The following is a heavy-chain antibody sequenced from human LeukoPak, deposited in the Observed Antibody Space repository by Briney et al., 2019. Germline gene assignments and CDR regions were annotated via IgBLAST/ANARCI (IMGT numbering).Heavy chain of an antibody. CDR1: GITLSNYG. CDR3: AKRGVVIRVILVGFHKEAYYFDS. D-gene: IGHD3-22*01. Sequence: GGSLRLSCAVSGITLSNYGMSWVRQAPGKGLEWVAGISGSGGSTNYADSVKGRFSISRDNPRNTLYLQMNSLRAEDTAVYFCAKRGVVIRVILVGFHKEAYYFDSWGQGALVTVSS. V-gene: IGHV3-23*01. J-gene: IGHJ4*02. CDR2: ISGSGGST.